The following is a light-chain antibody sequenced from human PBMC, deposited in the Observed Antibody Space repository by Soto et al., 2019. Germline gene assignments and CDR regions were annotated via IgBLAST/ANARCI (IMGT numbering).Light chain of an antibody. J-gene: IGLJ1*01. CDR3: SSYTSSATQV. CDR2: EVS. CDR1: SSDVGGYNY. Sequence: QSALTQPASVCGSPGQSITISCPGTSSDVGGYNYVAWYQQHPGKAPKLMIYEVSNRPSGVSNRFSGSKSGNTASLTISGLQAEDEADYYCSSYTSSATQVFGTGTKLTVL. V-gene: IGLV2-14*01.